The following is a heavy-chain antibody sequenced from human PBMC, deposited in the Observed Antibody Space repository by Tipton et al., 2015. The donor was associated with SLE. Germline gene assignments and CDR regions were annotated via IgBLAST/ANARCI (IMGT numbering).Heavy chain of an antibody. CDR1: GGSFSGYY. V-gene: IGHV4-59*01. Sequence: TLSLTCAVYGGSFSGYYWSWIRQPPGKGLEWIGYIYYSGSTNYNPSLKSRVTISVDTSKNQFSLKLSSVTAADTAVYYCASGEPPDYWGQGTLVTVSS. J-gene: IGHJ4*02. CDR2: IYYSGST. CDR3: ASGEPPDY.